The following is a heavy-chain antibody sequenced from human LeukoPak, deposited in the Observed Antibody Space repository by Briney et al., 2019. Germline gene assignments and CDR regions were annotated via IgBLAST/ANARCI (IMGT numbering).Heavy chain of an antibody. CDR3: ARDPSITGTTPNWFDP. D-gene: IGHD1-20*01. CDR1: GFTFSSYS. Sequence: GGSLRLSCAASGFTFSSYSMNWVRQAPGKGLEWVSSISSSSSYIYYADSVKGRFTISRDNAKTSLYLQMSRLRAEDTAVYYCARDPSITGTTPNWFDPWGQGTLVTVSS. CDR2: ISSSSSYI. V-gene: IGHV3-21*01. J-gene: IGHJ5*02.